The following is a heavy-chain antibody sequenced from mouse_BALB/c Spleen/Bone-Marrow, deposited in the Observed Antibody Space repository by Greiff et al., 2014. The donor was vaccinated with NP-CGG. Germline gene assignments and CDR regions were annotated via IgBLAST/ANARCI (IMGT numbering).Heavy chain of an antibody. Sequence: VQLQQSGAELVRPGASVTLSCKASGYTFTDYEMHWVKQTPVHGLEWIGTIDPETGGTAYNQKFKGKATLTADKSSSTAYMGLHSLTSEDSAVYYCTREGYYGSSPAWFPYWGQGTLVTASA. CDR2: IDPETGGT. CDR3: TREGYYGSSPAWFPY. V-gene: IGHV1-15*01. J-gene: IGHJ3*01. CDR1: GYTFTDYE. D-gene: IGHD1-1*01.